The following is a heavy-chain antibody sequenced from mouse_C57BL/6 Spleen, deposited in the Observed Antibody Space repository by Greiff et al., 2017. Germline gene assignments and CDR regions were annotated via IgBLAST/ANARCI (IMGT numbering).Heavy chain of an antibody. CDR1: GYAFSSSW. CDR3: ARAGFDY. D-gene: IGHD4-1*01. Sequence: QVQLQQSGPELVKPGASVKISCKASGYAFSSSWMNWVKRRPGKGLEWIGRIYPGDGDTNYNGKFKGKATLTADKSSSTAYMQLSSLTSEDSAVYFCARAGFDYWGQGTTLTVSS. CDR2: IYPGDGDT. V-gene: IGHV1-82*01. J-gene: IGHJ2*01.